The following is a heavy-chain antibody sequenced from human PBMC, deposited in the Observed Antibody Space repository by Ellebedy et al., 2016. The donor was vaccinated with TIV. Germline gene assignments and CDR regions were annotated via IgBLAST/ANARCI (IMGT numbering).Heavy chain of an antibody. CDR1: GGPISSNSS. D-gene: IGHD6-13*01. CDR2: VYYSGKIFTGNT. Sequence: SETLSLTXTVSGGPISSNSSWGWIRQPPGGGLEWIGCVYYSGKIFTGNTNSNPSLKSRVTFSVDTSKNQFSLRLRSVTAADTAVYYCARHSAAPGKFDSWGQGTLVTVSS. J-gene: IGHJ4*02. CDR3: ARHSAAPGKFDS. V-gene: IGHV4-59*08.